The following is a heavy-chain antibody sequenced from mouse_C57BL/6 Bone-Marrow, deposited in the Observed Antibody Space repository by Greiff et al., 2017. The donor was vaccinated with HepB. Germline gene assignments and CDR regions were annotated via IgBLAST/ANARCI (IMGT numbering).Heavy chain of an antibody. CDR3: TEISFTTVVASYWYFEV. CDR2: IRLKSDNYAT. J-gene: IGHJ1*03. Sequence: EVQLVESGGGLVQPGGSMKLSCVASGFTFSNYWMNWVRQSPEKGLEWVAQIRLKSDNYATHSAESGKGRFTISRDASKSSVYLQINNLRAEDTGIYYCTEISFTTVVASYWYFEVWGTGTTFTVSS. D-gene: IGHD1-1*01. V-gene: IGHV6-3*01. CDR1: GFTFSNYW.